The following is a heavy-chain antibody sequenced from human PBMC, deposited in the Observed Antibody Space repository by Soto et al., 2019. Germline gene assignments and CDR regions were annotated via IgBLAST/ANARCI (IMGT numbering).Heavy chain of an antibody. D-gene: IGHD3-3*01. V-gene: IGHV1-18*01. CDR1: GYTFTSYG. CDR3: ARDPVSYDFWSGYPETHDY. Sequence: ASVKVSCKASGYTFTSYGISWVRQAPGQGLDWMGWISAYNGNTNYAQKFQGRVTMTTDTSTNTAYMELRSLRSDDTAVYYCARDPVSYDFWSGYPETHDYWGQGTLVTVSS. J-gene: IGHJ4*02. CDR2: ISAYNGNT.